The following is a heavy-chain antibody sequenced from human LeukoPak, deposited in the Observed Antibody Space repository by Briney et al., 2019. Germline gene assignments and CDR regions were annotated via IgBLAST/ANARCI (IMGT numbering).Heavy chain of an antibody. CDR2: IYYSGST. D-gene: IGHD6-6*01. CDR1: GGSISSSSYY. J-gene: IGHJ4*02. Sequence: SETLSLTCTVSGGSISSSSYYWGWIRQPPGKGLERIGSIYYSGSTYYNPSLKSRVTISVDTSKNQFSLKLSSVTAADTAVYYCARDGKIAARPLDYWGQGTLVTVSS. V-gene: IGHV4-39*07. CDR3: ARDGKIAARPLDY.